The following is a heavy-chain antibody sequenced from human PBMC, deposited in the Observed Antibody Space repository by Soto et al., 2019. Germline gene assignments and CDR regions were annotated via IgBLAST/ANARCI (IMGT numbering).Heavy chain of an antibody. CDR3: ARSYYDSTGFAVDP. V-gene: IGHV4-59*02. Sequence: QMQLQASGPGLVKPSETLSLTCNVSGASVSHGYWSWIRQPPGKGLEWIGFMYFGGSFNYNPSLTSRATISVEKSKNQFPMKLTSVTASDTAVYYCARSYYDSTGFAVDPWGQGTLVTVSS. CDR1: GASVSHGY. CDR2: MYFGGSF. D-gene: IGHD3-22*01. J-gene: IGHJ5*02.